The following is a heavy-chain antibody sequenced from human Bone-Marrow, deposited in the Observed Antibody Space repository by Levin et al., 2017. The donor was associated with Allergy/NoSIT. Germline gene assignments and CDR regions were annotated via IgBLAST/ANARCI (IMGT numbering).Heavy chain of an antibody. D-gene: IGHD1-1*01. CDR2: INYSGAT. CDR1: GGSIGSYF. V-gene: IGHV4-59*01. CDR3: ARQGAWKGFNYYYAMDV. J-gene: IGHJ6*02. Sequence: SETLSLTCTVSGGSIGSYFWSWIRQPPGKGLEFIGYINYSGATKYNAALKSRVTISVDTSNNQFSLRLNSLTAADTAVYFCARQGAWKGFNYYYAMDVWGQGTTVIVSS.